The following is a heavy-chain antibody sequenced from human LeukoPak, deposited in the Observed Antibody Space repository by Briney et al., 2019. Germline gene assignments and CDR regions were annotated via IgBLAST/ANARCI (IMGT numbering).Heavy chain of an antibody. CDR1: GGSISSYY. Sequence: KPSETLSLTCTVSGGSISSYYWSWIRQPPGKGLEWIGYIYYSGSTNYNPSLKSRVTISVDTSKNQFSLKLSSVTAADTAVYYCARGGGGTTNYWGQGTLVTVSS. D-gene: IGHD1-7*01. V-gene: IGHV4-59*01. J-gene: IGHJ4*02. CDR2: IYYSGST. CDR3: ARGGGGTTNY.